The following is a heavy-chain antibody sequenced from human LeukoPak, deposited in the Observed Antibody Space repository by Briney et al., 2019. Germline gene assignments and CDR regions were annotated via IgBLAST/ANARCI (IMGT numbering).Heavy chain of an antibody. CDR3: ARDHYDILTGYRWIDY. J-gene: IGHJ4*02. V-gene: IGHV4-30-4*01. D-gene: IGHD3-9*01. Sequence: SQTLSLTCTVSGGSISSGDYYWSWIRQPPGKGLEWIGYIYYSGSTYYNPFLKSRVTISVDTSKNQFSLKLSSVTAADTAVYYCARDHYDILTGYRWIDYWGQGTLVTVSS. CDR2: IYYSGST. CDR1: GGSISSGDYY.